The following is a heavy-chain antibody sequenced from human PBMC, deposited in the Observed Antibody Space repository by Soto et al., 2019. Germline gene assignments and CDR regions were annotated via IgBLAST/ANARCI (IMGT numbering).Heavy chain of an antibody. D-gene: IGHD2-8*01. CDR1: GGCIRRGGYY. CDR2: IYYSGNT. J-gene: IGHJ6*02. CDR3: ATDRLMATAGTARHYFASDV. Sequence: PSETLSLTCTVSGGCIRRGGYYWSWVRQNPRRGLEWIGNIYYSGNTYYNPSLKSRVTISVDTSKNQFSLNLSSVTAADTAVYYCATDRLMATAGTARHYFASDVWGQGTTVTVSS. V-gene: IGHV4-31*03.